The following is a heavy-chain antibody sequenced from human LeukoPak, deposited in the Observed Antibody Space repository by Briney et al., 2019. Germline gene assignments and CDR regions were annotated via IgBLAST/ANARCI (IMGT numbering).Heavy chain of an antibody. CDR1: GYTFTSYD. D-gene: IGHD3-10*01. Sequence: ASVKVSCKASGYTFTSYDINWVRQATGQGLEWMGWMNPNSGNTGYAQKLQGRVTMTTDTSTSTAYMELRSLRSDDTAVYYCARGYYGSGSYQYYYYYDYMDVWGKGTTVTISS. CDR2: MNPNSGNT. J-gene: IGHJ6*03. CDR3: ARGYYGSGSYQYYYYYDYMDV. V-gene: IGHV1-8*02.